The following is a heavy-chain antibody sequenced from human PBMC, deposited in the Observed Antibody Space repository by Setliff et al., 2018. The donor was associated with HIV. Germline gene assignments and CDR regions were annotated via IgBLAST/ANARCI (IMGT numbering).Heavy chain of an antibody. CDR2: ISSSTRYI. D-gene: IGHD3-22*01. J-gene: IGHJ3*02. V-gene: IGHV3-21*04. CDR1: GFTFSNYS. CDR3: ARALYYYDSTPALSSAFDI. Sequence: PGGSLRLSCAASGFTFSNYSMNWVRQAPGKGLEWVSCISSSTRYIYYADSVKGRFTISRDNAKNSLYLQMNSLRAEDTALYYCARALYYYDSTPALSSAFDIWGQGTMVTVS.